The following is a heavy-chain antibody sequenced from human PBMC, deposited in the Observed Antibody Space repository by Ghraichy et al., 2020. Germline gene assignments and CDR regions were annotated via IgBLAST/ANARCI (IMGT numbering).Heavy chain of an antibody. CDR2: IYYSGST. Sequence: SETLSLTCTVSGGSVSSGSYYWNWIRQPPGKGLEWIGYIYYSGSTNYNPSLKSRVTISVDTSKNQFSLKLSSVTAADTAVYYCAGGDYYYGSGSYYRVDYWGQGTLVTVSS. V-gene: IGHV4-61*01. CDR3: AGGDYYYGSGSYYRVDY. J-gene: IGHJ4*02. CDR1: GGSVSSGSYY. D-gene: IGHD3-10*01.